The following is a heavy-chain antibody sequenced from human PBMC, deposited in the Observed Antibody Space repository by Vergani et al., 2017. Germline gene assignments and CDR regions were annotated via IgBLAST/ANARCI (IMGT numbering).Heavy chain of an antibody. Sequence: QVQLQESGPGLVKPPGTLSLTCAVSGDSISSNNCWTWVRQPPGKGLEWIGEIHRSRSTNYNPSLRRRVTISLDKSKNQFSLKLSSVTAADTAVYFCASYISSSGPVLRWGQGTLVTVSS. V-gene: IGHV4-4*01. CDR2: IHRSRST. CDR1: GDSISSNNC. D-gene: IGHD6-6*01. CDR3: ASYISSSGPVLR. J-gene: IGHJ4*02.